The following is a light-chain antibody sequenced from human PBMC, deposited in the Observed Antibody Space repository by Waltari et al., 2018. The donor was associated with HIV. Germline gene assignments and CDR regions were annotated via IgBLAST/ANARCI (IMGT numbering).Light chain of an antibody. CDR2: KDS. J-gene: IGLJ3*02. CDR3: QSSDISGNYWV. Sequence: SYGLTQPPSVSVSPGQTATTTCSGDALPKQYAYWYQQKPGQAPGMVIYKDSERPSGIPERFSGSSSATTVTLTISGVQAADEADYYCQSSDISGNYWVFGGGTKLTVL. CDR1: ALPKQY. V-gene: IGLV3-25*03.